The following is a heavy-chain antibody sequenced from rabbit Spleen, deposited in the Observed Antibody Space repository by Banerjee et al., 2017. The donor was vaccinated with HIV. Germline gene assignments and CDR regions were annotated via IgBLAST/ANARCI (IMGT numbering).Heavy chain of an antibody. CDR3: ASDINGDGTFSL. D-gene: IGHD2-1*01. J-gene: IGHJ4*01. V-gene: IGHV1S45*01. Sequence: QEQLVESGGGLVQPEGSLTLTCKASAFDLSNYYVMRWVRQAPGKGLEWIGTIYTAASTTYYANWAKGRFTISKSSSTTVTLQMTSLTAADTATYFCASDINGDGTFSLWGQGTLVTVS. CDR2: IYTAASTT. CDR1: AFDLSNYYV.